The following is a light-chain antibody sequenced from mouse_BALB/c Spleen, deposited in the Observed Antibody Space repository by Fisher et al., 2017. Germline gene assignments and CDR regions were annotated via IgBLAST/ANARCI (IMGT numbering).Light chain of an antibody. CDR3: QQWSSNPLT. Sequence: IVITQSTAIMSASLGERVTMTCTASSSVSSSYLHWYQQKPGSSPKLWIYSTSNLASGVPARFSGSGSGTSYSLTISSMEAEDAATYYCQQWSSNPLTFGAGTKL. CDR1: SSVSSSY. CDR2: STS. J-gene: IGKJ5*01. V-gene: IGKV4-74*01.